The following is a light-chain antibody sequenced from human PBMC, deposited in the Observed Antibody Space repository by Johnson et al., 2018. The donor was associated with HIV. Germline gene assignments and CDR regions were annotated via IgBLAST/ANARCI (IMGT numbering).Light chain of an antibody. J-gene: IGLJ1*01. V-gene: IGLV1-51*01. CDR2: DNN. Sequence: QSVLTQPPSVSAAPGQKVTISCSGSSSNIGNNYVSWYQQLPGTAPKLVIYDNNKRPSGIPDRFSGSKSGTSATLGITGLQTGDEADYYCGTWDSGLSAVYVFGTGTKVTVL. CDR1: SSNIGNNY. CDR3: GTWDSGLSAVYV.